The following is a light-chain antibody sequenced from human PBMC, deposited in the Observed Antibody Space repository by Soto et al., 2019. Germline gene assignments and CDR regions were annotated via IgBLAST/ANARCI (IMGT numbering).Light chain of an antibody. J-gene: IGLJ2*01. Sequence: SYELTQPPSVSVSPGQTASINCSGDKLGDKYACWYQQKPGQSPVLVIYQDSKRPSGIPERFSGSNSGNTATLTISGTQAMDEADYYCQAWDSSTRGVVFGGGTKLTVL. CDR2: QDS. CDR1: KLGDKY. CDR3: QAWDSSTRGVV. V-gene: IGLV3-1*01.